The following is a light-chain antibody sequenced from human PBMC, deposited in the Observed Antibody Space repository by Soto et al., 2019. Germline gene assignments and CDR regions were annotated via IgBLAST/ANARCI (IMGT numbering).Light chain of an antibody. CDR1: SSYVGGYNY. J-gene: IGLJ2*01. CDR2: EVS. V-gene: IGLV2-14*01. CDR3: SSYTSSSTVV. Sequence: QSALTQPASVSGSPGQSITISCTGTSSYVGGYNYVSWYQQHPGKAPKHMIYEVSNRPSGVSNRFSGSKSGNTASLTISGLQAEDEADYYCSSYTSSSTVVFGGGTKLTVL.